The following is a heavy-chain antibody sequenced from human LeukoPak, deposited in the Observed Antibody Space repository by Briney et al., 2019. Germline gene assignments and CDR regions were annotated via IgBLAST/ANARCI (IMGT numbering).Heavy chain of an antibody. J-gene: IGHJ4*02. D-gene: IGHD4-17*01. V-gene: IGHV1-69*05. CDR3: ARGFHDYGDCFDY. CDR1: GGTFSSYA. CDR2: IIPIFGTA. Sequence: GASVKVSCKASGGTFSSYAISWVRQAPGQGLEWMGGIIPIFGTANYAQKFQGRVTITTDESTSTAYMELSSLRSEDTAVYYCARGFHDYGDCFDYWGQGTLVTVSS.